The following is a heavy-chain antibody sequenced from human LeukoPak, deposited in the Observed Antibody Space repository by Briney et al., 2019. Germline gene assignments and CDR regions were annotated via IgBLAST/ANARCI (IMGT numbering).Heavy chain of an antibody. Sequence: PGRSLRLSCAASEFAFSGYGIHWVRQAPGKGLEWVAFLSYDGSNKFYADSVKGRFTISRDNSENTLHLQMNSLKDEDTAVYYCARGLYKNGWYYFDYWGQGTLVTVSS. CDR2: LSYDGSNK. CDR1: EFAFSGYG. CDR3: ARGLYKNGWYYFDY. D-gene: IGHD6-19*01. J-gene: IGHJ4*02. V-gene: IGHV3-33*01.